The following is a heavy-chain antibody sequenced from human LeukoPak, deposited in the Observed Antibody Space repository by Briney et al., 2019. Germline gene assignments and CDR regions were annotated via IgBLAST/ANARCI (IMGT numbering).Heavy chain of an antibody. V-gene: IGHV4-4*02. CDR1: GGSISSSNW. CDR3: AGTYYYDSSGPDY. Sequence: AETLSLTCAVSGGSISSSNWWSWVRQPPGKGLEWIGEIYHSGSTNYNPSLKSRVTISVDKSKNQFSLKLSSVTAADTAVYYCAGTYYYDSSGPDYWGQGTLVTVSS. CDR2: IYHSGST. D-gene: IGHD3-22*01. J-gene: IGHJ4*02.